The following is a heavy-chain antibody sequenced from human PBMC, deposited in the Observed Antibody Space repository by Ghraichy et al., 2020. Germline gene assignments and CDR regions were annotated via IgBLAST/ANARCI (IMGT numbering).Heavy chain of an antibody. CDR2: ITDDGSNK. Sequence: GGSLRLSCAASGFTFSSYGMHWVRQAPGKGLEWVAVITDDGSNKYYADSVKGRFTISRDNSKNTLYLQMNSLRAEDTAVYYCAKEEAAAGQWADFDIWGQGTMVTVSS. J-gene: IGHJ3*02. D-gene: IGHD6-13*01. V-gene: IGHV3-30*18. CDR3: AKEEAAAGQWADFDI. CDR1: GFTFSSYG.